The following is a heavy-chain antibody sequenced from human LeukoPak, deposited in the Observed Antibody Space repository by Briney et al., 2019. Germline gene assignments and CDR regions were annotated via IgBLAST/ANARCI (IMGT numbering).Heavy chain of an antibody. CDR3: ARPGEVLRYFDWLSPPDY. Sequence: GGSLRLSCAASGFTFSTYNMNWVRQAPGKGLEWVSSITSSSSYTFYADSVKGRFTISRDNAKNSLYLQMNSLRAEDTAIYYCARPGEVLRYFDWLSPPDYWGQGTLVTVSS. D-gene: IGHD3-9*01. J-gene: IGHJ4*02. CDR2: ITSSSSYT. CDR1: GFTFSTYN. V-gene: IGHV3-21*01.